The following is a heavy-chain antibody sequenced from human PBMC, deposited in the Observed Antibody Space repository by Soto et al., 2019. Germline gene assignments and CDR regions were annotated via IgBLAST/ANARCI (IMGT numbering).Heavy chain of an antibody. CDR3: ARRDRRCYSYWLVT. D-gene: IGHD3-22*01. CDR1: GGSISDGYY. J-gene: IGHJ5*02. CDR2: ISYSGST. Sequence: PSETLSLTCTVAGGSISDGYYWSWIRQHPGKGLEWMGSISYSGSTSYNPSLQSRLNISVERSKSQFSLNLSSVTAAATAVYSCARRDRRCYSYWLVTWRQGTLVTVSS. V-gene: IGHV4-31*03.